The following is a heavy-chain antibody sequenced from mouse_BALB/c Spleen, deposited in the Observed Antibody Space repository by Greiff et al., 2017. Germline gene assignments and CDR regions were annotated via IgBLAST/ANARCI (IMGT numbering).Heavy chain of an antibody. CDR2: INSNGGST. J-gene: IGHJ4*01. V-gene: IGHV5-6-3*01. CDR3: ARDQRYYAMDY. CDR1: GFTFSSYG. Sequence: DVMLVESGGGLVQPGGSLKLSCAASGFTFSSYGMSWVRQTPDKRLELVATINSNGGSTYYPDSVKGRFTISRDNAKNTLYLQMSSLKSEDTAMYYCARDQRYYAMDYWGQGTSVTVSS.